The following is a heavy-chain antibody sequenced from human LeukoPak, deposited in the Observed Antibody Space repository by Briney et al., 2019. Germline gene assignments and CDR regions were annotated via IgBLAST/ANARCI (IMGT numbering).Heavy chain of an antibody. J-gene: IGHJ4*02. D-gene: IGHD3-22*01. CDR3: ARHSSGYYHYDY. V-gene: IGHV3-74*01. CDR2: INSDGRST. CDR1: GFTFSSYW. Sequence: PGGSLRLSCAASGFTFSSYWMHWVRQAPGKGLVWVSRINSDGRSTSYADSVKGRFTISRDNSKNTLHLQMNSLRAEDTAVYYCARHSSGYYHYDYWGPRTPVTVAS.